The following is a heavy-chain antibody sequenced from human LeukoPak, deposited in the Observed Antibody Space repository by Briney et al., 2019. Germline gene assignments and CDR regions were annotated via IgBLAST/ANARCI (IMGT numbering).Heavy chain of an antibody. CDR3: ARVLCSSTSCYPYFDY. CDR2: IYHSGST. J-gene: IGHJ4*02. Sequence: SETLSLTCAVSGGSISSGGYSWSWIRQPPGKGLEWIGHIYHSGSTYYNPSLKSRVTISVDRSKNQFSLKLSSVTAADTAVYYCARVLCSSTSCYPYFDYWGQGTLVTVSS. D-gene: IGHD2-2*01. V-gene: IGHV4-30-2*01. CDR1: GGSISSGGYS.